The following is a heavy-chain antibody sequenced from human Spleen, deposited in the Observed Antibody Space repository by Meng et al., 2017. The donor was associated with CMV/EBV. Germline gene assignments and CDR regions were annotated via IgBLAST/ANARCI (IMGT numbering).Heavy chain of an antibody. CDR2: IDWDDVK. CDR1: GFSLNTTGVR. D-gene: IGHD4-17*01. V-gene: IGHV2-70D*14. Sequence: SGPTLVKPKQTLTLTCTFSGFSLNTTGVRMSWFRQPPRKALEWLARIDWDDVKFYTSSLKTRVAISKDTSRNQVVLVMTNMDPADTATYYCARHDSGNSLDYWGQGILVTVSS. J-gene: IGHJ4*02. CDR3: ARHDSGNSLDY.